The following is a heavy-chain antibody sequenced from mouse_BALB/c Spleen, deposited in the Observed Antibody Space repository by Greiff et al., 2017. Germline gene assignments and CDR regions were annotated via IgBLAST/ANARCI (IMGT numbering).Heavy chain of an antibody. D-gene: IGHD2-14*01. V-gene: IGHV5-6-5*01. CDR2: ISSGGST. Sequence: EVHLVESGGGLAKPGGSLKLSCAASGFTFSSYAMSWVRQTPEKRLEWVASISSGGSTYYPDSVKGRFTISRDNARNILYLQMSSLRSEDTAMYYCARGGYDEDFDYWGQGTTLTVSS. CDR1: GFTFSSYA. CDR3: ARGGYDEDFDY. J-gene: IGHJ2*01.